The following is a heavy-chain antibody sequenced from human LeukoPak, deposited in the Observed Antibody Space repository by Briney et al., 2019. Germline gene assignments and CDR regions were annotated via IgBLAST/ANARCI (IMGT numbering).Heavy chain of an antibody. CDR1: GFTFRSYS. V-gene: IGHV3-21*01. J-gene: IGHJ4*02. D-gene: IGHD3-10*01. CDR2: ISTSSIYI. Sequence: PGESLRLSCAASGFTFRSYSLNWVRQAPGKGLEWVSSISTSSIYIYNADSVKGRFTISRDNARNSLFLQMNSLRAEDTAVYYCARESVTMVRGVIITPAGGYFDYWGQGTLVTVSS. CDR3: ARESVTMVRGVIITPAGGYFDY.